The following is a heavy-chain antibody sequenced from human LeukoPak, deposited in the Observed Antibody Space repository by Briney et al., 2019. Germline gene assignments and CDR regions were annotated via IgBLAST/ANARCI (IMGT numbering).Heavy chain of an antibody. CDR3: ARSANGGDAFDI. V-gene: IGHV3-21*01. CDR1: GFTFSGYS. J-gene: IGHJ3*02. Sequence: GGSLRLSCAASGFTFSGYSMNWVRQAPGKGLEWVSSISSSSSYIYYADSVKGRFTISRDNAKNSLYLQMNSLRAEDTAVYYCARSANGGDAFDIWGQGTMVTVSS. CDR2: ISSSSSYI.